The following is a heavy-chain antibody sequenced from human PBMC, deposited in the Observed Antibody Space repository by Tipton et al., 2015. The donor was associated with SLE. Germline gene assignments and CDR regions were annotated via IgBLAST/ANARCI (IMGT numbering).Heavy chain of an antibody. Sequence: TLSLTCAVYGGSFSGYSWSWIRQPPGKGLEWIGEINHSGSTNYNPSLKSRVTISVDTSNNQFSLKLSSVTAADAAVYYCAHRGVSTIDYYYYYTDVGGKGTTVTVPS. CDR3: AHRGVSTIDYYYYYTDV. CDR1: GGSFSGYS. V-gene: IGHV4-34*01. D-gene: IGHD5/OR15-5a*01. J-gene: IGHJ6*03. CDR2: INHSGST.